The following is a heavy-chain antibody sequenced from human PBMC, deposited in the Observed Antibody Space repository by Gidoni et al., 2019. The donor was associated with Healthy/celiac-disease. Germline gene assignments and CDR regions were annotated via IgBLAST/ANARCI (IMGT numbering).Heavy chain of an antibody. CDR2: MNPNSGNT. J-gene: IGHJ4*02. CDR1: GYTFHSYD. CDR3: ARVSPVMTTVTTGSSFFDY. Sequence: QVQLVQSGAEVKKPGASVKVSCKASGYTFHSYDINWVRQAKGPGLEWMGWMNPNSGNTGDAQKFKGRVTMTRNTSISTAYMELSNLRSEDTAVYYCARVSPVMTTVTTGSSFFDYWGQGTLVTVSS. D-gene: IGHD4-17*01. V-gene: IGHV1-8*01.